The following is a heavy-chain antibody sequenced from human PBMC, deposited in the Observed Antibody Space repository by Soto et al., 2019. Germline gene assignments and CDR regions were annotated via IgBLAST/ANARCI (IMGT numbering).Heavy chain of an antibody. J-gene: IGHJ4*02. CDR2: ISGSGGST. CDR1: GFTFSSYA. CDR3: AKDLGYCSGGSCYPSLTFDY. D-gene: IGHD2-15*01. Sequence: PGGSLRLSCAASGFTFSSYAMSWVRQAPGKGLEWVSAISGSGGSTYYADSVKGRFTISRDNSKSTLYLQMNSLRAEDTAVYYCAKDLGYCSGGSCYPSLTFDYWGQGTLVTVS. V-gene: IGHV3-23*01.